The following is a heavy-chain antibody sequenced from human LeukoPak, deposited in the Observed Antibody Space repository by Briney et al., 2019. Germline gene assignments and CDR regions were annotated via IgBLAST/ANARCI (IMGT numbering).Heavy chain of an antibody. V-gene: IGHV4-34*01. CDR2: INHSGST. D-gene: IGHD2-15*01. CDR1: GDSISSYY. J-gene: IGHJ5*02. Sequence: KPSETLSLTCNVSGDSISSYYWSWIRQPPGKGLEWIGEINHSGSTNYNPSLKSRVTISVDTSKNQFSLKLSSVTAADTAVYYCARGDPGYCSGGSCYPAWGQGTLVTVSS. CDR3: ARGDPGYCSGGSCYPA.